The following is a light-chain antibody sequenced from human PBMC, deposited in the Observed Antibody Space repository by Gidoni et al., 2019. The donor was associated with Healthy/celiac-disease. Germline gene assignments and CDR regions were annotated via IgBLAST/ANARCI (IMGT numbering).Light chain of an antibody. CDR1: QSISSW. Sequence: DIQMTQSASTLSASVGDRVTITCPASQSISSWLAWYQQKPGKAPKLLIYKASSLESGVPSRFSGSGSGTEFTLTISSLQPDDFATYYCQQYNSYSYTFGQGTKLEIK. CDR2: KAS. CDR3: QQYNSYSYT. J-gene: IGKJ2*01. V-gene: IGKV1-5*03.